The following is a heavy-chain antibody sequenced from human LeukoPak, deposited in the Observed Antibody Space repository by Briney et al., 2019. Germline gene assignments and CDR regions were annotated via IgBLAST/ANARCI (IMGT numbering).Heavy chain of an antibody. CDR1: GFTFSRYA. J-gene: IGHJ4*02. CDR3: AKGAAAGCFDY. CDR2: ISGSATDT. V-gene: IGHV3-23*01. D-gene: IGHD6-13*01. Sequence: PGGSLRLSCAASGFTFSRYAMSWVRQPPGEGLEWISAISGSATDTYYADSVKGRFTISRDNSKNTLYLQMNSLRAEDTAVYYCAKGAAAGCFDYWGQGTLVTVSS.